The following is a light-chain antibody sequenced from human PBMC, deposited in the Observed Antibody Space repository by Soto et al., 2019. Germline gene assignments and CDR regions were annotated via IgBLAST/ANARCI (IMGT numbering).Light chain of an antibody. J-gene: IGKJ3*01. CDR1: QSIGGY. V-gene: IGKV1-39*01. CDR2: AAS. CDR3: QQSYSNPFT. Sequence: DIQMTQSPSSLSASVGDRVTVTCRSSQSIGGYLNWYQQKPGQAPKLLMHAASTLQSGVPSRFSGSGSGTDYTLTISSLQPEDFATYCCQQSYSNPFTFGPGTQVEIK.